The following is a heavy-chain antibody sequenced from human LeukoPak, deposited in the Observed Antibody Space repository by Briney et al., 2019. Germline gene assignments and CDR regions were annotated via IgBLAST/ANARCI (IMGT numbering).Heavy chain of an antibody. V-gene: IGHV1-2*04. Sequence: ASVKVSCKASGYTFTGYYMHWVRQAPGQGLEWMGWINPNSGGTNYAQKFQGWVTMTRDTSISTAYMELSRLRSDDTAVYYCARALEMATTYYFDYWGQGTLVTVSS. D-gene: IGHD5-24*01. CDR1: GYTFTGYY. CDR3: ARALEMATTYYFDY. J-gene: IGHJ4*02. CDR2: INPNSGGT.